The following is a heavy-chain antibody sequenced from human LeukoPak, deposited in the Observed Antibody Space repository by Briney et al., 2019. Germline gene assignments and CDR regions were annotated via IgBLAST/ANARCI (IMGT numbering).Heavy chain of an antibody. Sequence: SETLSLTCTVSGGSISSSSYYWGWIRQPPGKGLEWIGSIYYSGSTYYNPSLKSRVTISVDTSKNQFSLKLSSVTAADTAVYYCARQGPTTVTTDYWGQGTLVTVSS. CDR2: IYYSGST. D-gene: IGHD4-17*01. J-gene: IGHJ4*02. CDR1: GGSISSSSYY. V-gene: IGHV4-39*01. CDR3: ARQGPTTVTTDY.